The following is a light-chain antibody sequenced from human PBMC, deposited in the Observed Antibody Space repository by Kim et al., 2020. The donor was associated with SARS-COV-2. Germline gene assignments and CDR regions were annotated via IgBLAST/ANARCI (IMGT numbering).Light chain of an antibody. J-gene: IGKJ4*01. Sequence: SQGESATLSCRASQSVNSYLAWYQQKPGQPPRLLIHDASNRATGIPARFSGSGSATDFTLTITSLEPEDFAVYYCHQRSDWPALTFGGGTKVDIK. CDR2: DAS. CDR1: QSVNSY. V-gene: IGKV3-11*01. CDR3: HQRSDWPALT.